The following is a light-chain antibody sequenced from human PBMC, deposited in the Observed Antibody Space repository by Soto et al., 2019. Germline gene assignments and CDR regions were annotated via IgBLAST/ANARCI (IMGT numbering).Light chain of an antibody. CDR1: QSVSSN. Sequence: EILMTQSPATLSVSPGERATLSCRASQSVSSNLAWYQQKPGQAPRLLIYGASTRATGNPARFSGSGSGTEFTLTVSSLQSEDFGVYYWQHYNNWPPYTFGQGTNLEIK. CDR2: GAS. CDR3: QHYNNWPPYT. J-gene: IGKJ2*01. V-gene: IGKV3-15*01.